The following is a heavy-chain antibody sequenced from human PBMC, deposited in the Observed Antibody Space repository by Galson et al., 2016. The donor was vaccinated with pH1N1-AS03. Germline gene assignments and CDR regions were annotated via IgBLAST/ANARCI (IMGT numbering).Heavy chain of an antibody. Sequence: PALVKPTQTLTLTCAFSGFSLTTRGVGVGWIRQPPGKALEWLALIYWDDDKRYSPSLKSRLTITRDISKNRVVLTMTHMDPVDTATYYCAHSGPPRPKEKTCSGGNCYYYHGMDVWGQGTTVTVSS. V-gene: IGHV2-5*02. D-gene: IGHD2-15*01. CDR1: GFSLTTRGVG. CDR3: AHSGPPRPKEKTCSGGNCYYYHGMDV. J-gene: IGHJ6*01. CDR2: IYWDDDK.